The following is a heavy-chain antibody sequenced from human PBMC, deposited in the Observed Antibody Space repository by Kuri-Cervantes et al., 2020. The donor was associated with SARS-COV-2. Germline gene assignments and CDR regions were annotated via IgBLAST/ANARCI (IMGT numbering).Heavy chain of an antibody. CDR1: GFVFSSHG. Sequence: GESLKISCAASGFVFSSHGMHWVCQAPDKGLEWVAAISNDGSNKYYADSVKGRFTISRDNSKNTLYLQLNSLRADDTAVYYCANPWGPDWYFDLWGRGTLVTVSS. V-gene: IGHV3-30*18. D-gene: IGHD3-16*01. CDR3: ANPWGPDWYFDL. CDR2: ISNDGSNK. J-gene: IGHJ2*01.